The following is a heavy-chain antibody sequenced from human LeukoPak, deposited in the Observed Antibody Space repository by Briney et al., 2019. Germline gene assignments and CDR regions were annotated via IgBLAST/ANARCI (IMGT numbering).Heavy chain of an antibody. D-gene: IGHD2-8*02. CDR1: GFTFSDYY. CDR2: ISSSGSTI. V-gene: IGHV3-11*01. Sequence: PGGSLRLSCAASGFTFSDYYMSWIRQAPGKGLEWVSYISSSGSTIYYADSVKGRFTISRDNAKNSLYLQMNSLRAEDTAVYYCAKGPFVLVVTPVAGWFAPWGQGTLVIVSS. CDR3: AKGPFVLVVTPVAGWFAP. J-gene: IGHJ5*02.